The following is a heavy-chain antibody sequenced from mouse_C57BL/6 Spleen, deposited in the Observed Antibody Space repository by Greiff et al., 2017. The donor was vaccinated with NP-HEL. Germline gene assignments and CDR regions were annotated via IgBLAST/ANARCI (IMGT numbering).Heavy chain of an antibody. CDR1: GYTFTSYW. V-gene: IGHV1-55*01. Sequence: QVQLQQPGAELVKPGASVKMSCKASGYTFTSYWITWVKQRPGQGLEWIGDIYPGSGSTNYNEKFKSKATLTVDTSSSTAYMQLSSLTSEDSAVYYCARQSDGYYGAMDYWGQGTSVTVSS. CDR2: IYPGSGST. CDR3: ARQSDGYYGAMDY. D-gene: IGHD2-3*01. J-gene: IGHJ4*01.